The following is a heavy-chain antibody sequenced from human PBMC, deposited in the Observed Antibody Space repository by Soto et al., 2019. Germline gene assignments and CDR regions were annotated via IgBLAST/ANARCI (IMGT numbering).Heavy chain of an antibody. Sequence: PGGSLRLSCAASGFTFSSYGMHWVRQAPGKGLEWVAVISYDGSNKYYADSVKGRFTISRDNSKNTLYLQMNSLRAEDTAVYYCAKEMGAAPYYYDSSGYYHDAFDIWGQGTMVT. CDR2: ISYDGSNK. D-gene: IGHD3-22*01. CDR3: AKEMGAAPYYYDSSGYYHDAFDI. J-gene: IGHJ3*02. CDR1: GFTFSSYG. V-gene: IGHV3-30*18.